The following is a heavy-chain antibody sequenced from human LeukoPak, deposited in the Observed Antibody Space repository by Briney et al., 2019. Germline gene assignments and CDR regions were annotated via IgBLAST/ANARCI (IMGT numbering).Heavy chain of an antibody. V-gene: IGHV4-61*02. Sequence: SETLSLTCTVSGGSISSGSYYWSWIRQPAGKGLGWIGRIYTSGSTSYNPSLKSRVTISVDTSKNQFSLTLSSVTAADTAVYYCARDRGYCGGDCYANDYWGQGTLVIVSS. CDR3: ARDRGYCGGDCYANDY. CDR1: GGSISSGSYY. CDR2: IYTSGST. D-gene: IGHD2-21*01. J-gene: IGHJ4*02.